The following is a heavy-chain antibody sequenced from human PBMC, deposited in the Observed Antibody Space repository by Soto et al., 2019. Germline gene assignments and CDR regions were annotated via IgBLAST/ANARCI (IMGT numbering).Heavy chain of an antibody. Sequence: QVPLQQWGAGLLKPSETLSLTCAVYGGSFSGYYWSWIRQPPGKGLEWIGEINHSGSTNYNPSLKSRVTISVDTSKNQFSLKLSSVTAADTAVYYCAGGSGGSYYFDYWGQGTLVTVSS. CDR2: INHSGST. V-gene: IGHV4-34*01. CDR1: GGSFSGYY. D-gene: IGHD2-15*01. J-gene: IGHJ4*02. CDR3: AGGSGGSYYFDY.